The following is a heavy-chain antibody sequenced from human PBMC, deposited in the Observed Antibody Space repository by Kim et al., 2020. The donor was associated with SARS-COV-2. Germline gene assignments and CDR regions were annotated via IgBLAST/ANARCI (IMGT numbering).Heavy chain of an antibody. Sequence: GGSLRLSCAASGFTFSTYALTWVRQAPGKGLVWVSTITGSGAWTDYADSVKGRFTISRDNSKNTVYLQMNSLRAEDTALYYCAKDPIAGDNVFWFDSWG. J-gene: IGHJ5*01. D-gene: IGHD6-13*01. CDR2: ITGSGAWT. V-gene: IGHV3-23*01. CDR1: GFTFSTYA. CDR3: AKDPIAGDNVFWFDS.